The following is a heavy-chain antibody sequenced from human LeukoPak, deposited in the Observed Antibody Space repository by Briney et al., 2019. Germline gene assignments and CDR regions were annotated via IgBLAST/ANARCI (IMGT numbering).Heavy chain of an antibody. CDR2: IWYDGSNK. CDR3: ARDKSYLYYFDY. J-gene: IGHJ4*02. V-gene: IGHV3-33*01. D-gene: IGHD3-10*01. Sequence: GGSLRLSCAASGFTFSSYDMQWVRQAPGKGLEWVAVIWYDGSNKYYADSVKGRFTISRDNSKNTLYLQMNSLRAEDTAVYYCARDKSYLYYFDYWGQGTLVTVSS. CDR1: GFTFSSYD.